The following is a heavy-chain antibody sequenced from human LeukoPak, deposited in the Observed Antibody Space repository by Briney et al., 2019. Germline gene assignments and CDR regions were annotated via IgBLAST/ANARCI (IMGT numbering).Heavy chain of an antibody. Sequence: GGSLRLSCAASGFTFSSYAMHWVRQAPGKELEWVAVISYDGSNKYYADSVKGRFTISRDNSKNTLYLQMNSLRAEDTAVYYCARDEIGESFDYWGQGTLVTVSS. J-gene: IGHJ4*02. CDR2: ISYDGSNK. CDR1: GFTFSSYA. CDR3: ARDEIGESFDY. V-gene: IGHV3-30*04. D-gene: IGHD3-10*01.